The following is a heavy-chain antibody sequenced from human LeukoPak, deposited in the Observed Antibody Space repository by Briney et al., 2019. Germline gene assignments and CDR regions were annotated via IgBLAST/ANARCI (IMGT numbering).Heavy chain of an antibody. D-gene: IGHD5-18*01. Sequence: ASETLSLTCTVSGGSISSYYWNWIRQPLGKGLEWIGYIYYSGSTNYNPSLKSRVTISVDTSKNQFYLKLSSVTAADTAVYYCARAGYSYGYYYYYGMDVWGQGTTVTVSS. J-gene: IGHJ6*02. CDR3: ARAGYSYGYYYYYGMDV. CDR2: IYYSGST. CDR1: GGSISSYY. V-gene: IGHV4-59*01.